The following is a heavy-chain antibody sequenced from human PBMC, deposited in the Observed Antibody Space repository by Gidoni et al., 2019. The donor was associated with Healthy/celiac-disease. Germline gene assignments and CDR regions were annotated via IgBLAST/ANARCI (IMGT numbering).Heavy chain of an antibody. Sequence: EVQLLESGGGLVQPGGSLRLSCAASGFTFSSYAMSGVRQAQGKGLEWVSAIRGSGGSTYYADSVKGRFTISRDNSKNTLYLQMNSLRAEDTAVYYCAKDTASGPRVWYFDYWGQGTLVTVSS. CDR3: AKDTASGPRVWYFDY. J-gene: IGHJ4*02. V-gene: IGHV3-23*01. D-gene: IGHD3-10*01. CDR1: GFTFSSYA. CDR2: IRGSGGST.